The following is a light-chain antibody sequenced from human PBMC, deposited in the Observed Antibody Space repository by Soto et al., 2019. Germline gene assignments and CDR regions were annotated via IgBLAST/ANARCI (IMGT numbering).Light chain of an antibody. Sequence: QSVLTQPPSVSGAPGQRVTISCTGSSSNIGAGYDVHWYQQLPGTAPKLLIYNNSNRPSGVPDRFSGSKSGTSASLAITGLQAEDEADYYCHSYDSSLSGYVFGTGTKLTVL. CDR1: SSNIGAGYD. CDR2: NNS. J-gene: IGLJ1*01. CDR3: HSYDSSLSGYV. V-gene: IGLV1-40*01.